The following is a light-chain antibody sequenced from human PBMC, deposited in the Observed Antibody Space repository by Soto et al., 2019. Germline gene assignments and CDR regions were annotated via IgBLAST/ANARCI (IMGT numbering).Light chain of an antibody. CDR3: ASWDDSAYV. CDR1: SSNIGSNY. Sequence: QSELTQPPSASGTPGQRVTISCSGSSSNIGSNYVYWYQQLPGTAPKLLIYNNNQRPSGVPDRFSGSKSGTSASLTISGLRSEDEADYYCASWDDSAYVFGAGTKVNVL. CDR2: NNN. J-gene: IGLJ1*01. V-gene: IGLV1-47*02.